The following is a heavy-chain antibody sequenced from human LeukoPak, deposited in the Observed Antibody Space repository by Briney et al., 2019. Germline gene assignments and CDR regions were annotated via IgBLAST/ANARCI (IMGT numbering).Heavy chain of an antibody. CDR2: ISYDGSNK. CDR1: GFTFSSYG. CDR3: TKPRWFGDYFDY. D-gene: IGHD3-10*01. V-gene: IGHV3-30*18. J-gene: IGHJ4*02. Sequence: GGSLRLSCAASGFTFSSYGMHWVRQAPGKGLEWVAVISYDGSNKYYADSVKGRFTISRDNSKNTLYLQMNSLRPEDTALYYCTKPRWFGDYFDYWGQGTLVTVSS.